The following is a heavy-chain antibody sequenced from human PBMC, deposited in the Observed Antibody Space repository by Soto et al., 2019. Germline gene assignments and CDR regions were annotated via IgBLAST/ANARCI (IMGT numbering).Heavy chain of an antibody. J-gene: IGHJ6*02. CDR1: GFTFSSYG. D-gene: IGHD6-25*01. CDR3: AKDSSSGIAAPSYGTDV. V-gene: IGHV3-30*18. CDR2: ISYDGSNK. Sequence: QVQLVESGGGVVQPGRSLRLSCAASGFTFSSYGMHWVRQAPGKGLEWVAVISYDGSNKYYADSVKGRFTISRDNSKNTLYLQMNSLRGEDTAVYYCAKDSSSGIAAPSYGTDVRGQGTTVTVSS.